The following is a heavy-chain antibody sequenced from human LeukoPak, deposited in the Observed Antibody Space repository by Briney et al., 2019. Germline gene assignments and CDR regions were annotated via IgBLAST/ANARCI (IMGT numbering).Heavy chain of an antibody. D-gene: IGHD5-18*01. CDR1: GGTFSSYA. CDR2: IIPIFGTA. Sequence: GASVKVSCKASGGTFSSYAISWVRQAPGQGLEWMGGIIPIFGTANYAQKFQGRVTITADKSTSTAYMELSSLRSEDTAVYYCARNLVDTAMGPYYYYYMDVWGKGTTVTVSS. CDR3: ARNLVDTAMGPYYYYYMDV. V-gene: IGHV1-69*06. J-gene: IGHJ6*03.